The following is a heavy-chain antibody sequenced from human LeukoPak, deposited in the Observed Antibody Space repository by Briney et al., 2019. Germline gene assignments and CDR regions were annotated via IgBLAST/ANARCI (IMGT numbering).Heavy chain of an antibody. Sequence: SETLSLTCTVSGGSISSSSYYWGWIRQPPGKGLEWIGSIYYSGSTYYNPSLKSRVTISVDTSKNQFSLKLSSVTAADTAVYYCAREGYYYDSSGSKWFDPWGQGTLVTVSS. D-gene: IGHD3-22*01. CDR3: AREGYYYDSSGSKWFDP. CDR2: IYYSGST. V-gene: IGHV4-39*02. J-gene: IGHJ5*02. CDR1: GGSISSSSYY.